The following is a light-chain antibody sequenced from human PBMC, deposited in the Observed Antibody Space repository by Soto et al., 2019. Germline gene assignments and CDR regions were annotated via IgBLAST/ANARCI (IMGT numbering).Light chain of an antibody. CDR1: SSDVGGYNY. CDR2: EVS. CDR3: SSYTSRG. J-gene: IGLJ1*01. V-gene: IGLV2-14*01. Sequence: QSALTQPASVSGSPGQSITISCTGTSSDVGGYNYVSWYQQHPGKAPKLMIYEVSNRPSGVSNRFSGSKSGNTASLTISGLQAEDEADYYCSSYTSRGFGTGTKVTV.